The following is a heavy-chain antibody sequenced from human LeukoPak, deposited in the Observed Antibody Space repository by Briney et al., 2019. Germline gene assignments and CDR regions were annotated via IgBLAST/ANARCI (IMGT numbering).Heavy chain of an antibody. CDR3: AREGVPDF. D-gene: IGHD2-8*01. CDR2: IKQDESEK. V-gene: IGHV3-7*01. J-gene: IGHJ4*02. CDR1: GFTFRSCW. Sequence: AGGSLRLSCAASGFTFRSCWMSWARQAPGKGLEWVANIKQDESEKYYVDSVKGRFTISRDNAKKSLYLQMNSLRVEDTAIYYCAREGVPDFWGQGTLVTVSS.